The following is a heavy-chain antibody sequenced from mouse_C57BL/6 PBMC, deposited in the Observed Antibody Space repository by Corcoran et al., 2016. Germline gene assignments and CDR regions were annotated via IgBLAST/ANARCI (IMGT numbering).Heavy chain of an antibody. J-gene: IGHJ4*01. CDR1: GYTFTDYY. CDR3: ARDYDC. Sequence: EVQLQQSGPELVKPGASVKISCKASGYTFTDYYMNWVKQSHGKSLEWIGDINPNNGGTSYNQKFKGKATLTVDKSSSTAYMELRSLTSEDSAVYYCARDYDCWGQGTSVTVSS. CDR2: INPNNGGT. V-gene: IGHV1-26*01. D-gene: IGHD2-4*01.